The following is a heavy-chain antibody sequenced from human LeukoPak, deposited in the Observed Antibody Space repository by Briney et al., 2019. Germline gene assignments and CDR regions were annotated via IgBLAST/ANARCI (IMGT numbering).Heavy chain of an antibody. J-gene: IGHJ4*02. V-gene: IGHV3-43*02. D-gene: IGHD6-19*01. CDR2: ISGDGGST. Sequence: PGGSLRLSCAASGFTFDDYAMHWVRQAPGKGLEWVSLISGDGGSTYHADSVKGRFTISRDNSKNSLYLHMNSLRTEDTALYYCAKDKDSSGWFGYYFDYWGQGTLVTVSS. CDR1: GFTFDDYA. CDR3: AKDKDSSGWFGYYFDY.